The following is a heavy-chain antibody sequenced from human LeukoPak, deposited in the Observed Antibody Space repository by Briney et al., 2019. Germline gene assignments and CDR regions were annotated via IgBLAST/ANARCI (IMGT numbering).Heavy chain of an antibody. J-gene: IGHJ4*02. Sequence: SVKVSCKASGGTFSSYTISWVRQAPGQGLEWMGRIIPILGIANYAQKFQGRVTITADKSTSTAYMELSRLRSDDTAVYYCARAERYDSHLDYWGQGTPVTVSS. CDR2: IIPILGIA. D-gene: IGHD2-15*01. CDR1: GGTFSSYT. V-gene: IGHV1-69*02. CDR3: ARAERYDSHLDY.